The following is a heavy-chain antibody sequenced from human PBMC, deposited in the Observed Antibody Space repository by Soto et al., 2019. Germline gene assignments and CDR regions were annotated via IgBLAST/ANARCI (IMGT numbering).Heavy chain of an antibody. J-gene: IGHJ4*02. CDR3: ARGLRNYYDRSGLQY. CDR2: ISYTGSTI. Sequence: GGSLRLSCVVSEFTFSNYEMNWVRQAPGKGLEWVSYISYTGSTIYYADSVRGRFTISRDNSKNSLYLQMNSLRAEDTAVYYCARGLRNYYDRSGLQYWGQGTLVTVSS. V-gene: IGHV3-48*03. D-gene: IGHD3-22*01. CDR1: EFTFSNYE.